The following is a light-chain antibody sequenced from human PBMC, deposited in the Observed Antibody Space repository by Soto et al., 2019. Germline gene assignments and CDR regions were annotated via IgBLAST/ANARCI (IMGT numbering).Light chain of an antibody. CDR1: QSIDSW. V-gene: IGKV1-5*03. CDR3: QQYNGYPWT. Sequence: DIQMTHSPSTLSASVGDRVTIPCRASQSIDSWLAWYQQKPGKAPKLLIYKASSLESGVPSRFSGSGSGTEFTLTISSLQTDDFATYYCQQYNGYPWTFGQGTKVDIK. J-gene: IGKJ1*01. CDR2: KAS.